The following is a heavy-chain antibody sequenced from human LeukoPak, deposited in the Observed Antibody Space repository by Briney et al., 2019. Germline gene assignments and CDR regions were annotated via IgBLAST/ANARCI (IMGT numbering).Heavy chain of an antibody. Sequence: GGSLRLSCAASGFTFDDYGMSWVRQAPGKGLEWVSGINWNGGSTGYADSVQGRFTISRDNAKNSLYLQMSSLRDEDTAVYYCARAGITLAGPYWCFDLWGRGTLVTVSS. D-gene: IGHD6-19*01. CDR2: INWNGGST. CDR1: GFTFDDYG. CDR3: ARAGITLAGPYWCFDL. V-gene: IGHV3-20*04. J-gene: IGHJ2*01.